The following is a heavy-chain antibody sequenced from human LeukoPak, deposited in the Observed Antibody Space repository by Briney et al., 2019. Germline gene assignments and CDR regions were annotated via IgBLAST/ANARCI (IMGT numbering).Heavy chain of an antibody. J-gene: IGHJ4*02. V-gene: IGHV4-59*01. CDR2: IYYSGST. CDR3: ARDNGDGYFDY. D-gene: IGHD4-17*01. Sequence: SETLSLXCTVSGGSISSYYWSWIRQPPGKGLEWIGYIYYSGSTNYNPSLKSRVTISVDTSKNQFSLKLSSVTAADTAAYYCARDNGDGYFDYWGQGTLVTVSS. CDR1: GGSISSYY.